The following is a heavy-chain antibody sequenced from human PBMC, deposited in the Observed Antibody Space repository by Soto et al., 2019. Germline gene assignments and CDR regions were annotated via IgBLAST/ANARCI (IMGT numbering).Heavy chain of an antibody. Sequence: SVNVSCKASGGTFSSYAISWVRQAPGQGLEWMGGIIPIFGTANYAQKFQGRVTITADESTSTAYMELSSLRSEDTAVYYCEQIKNTIFVVAMACWGQDTRVPV. J-gene: IGHJ1*01. CDR1: GGTFSSYA. V-gene: IGHV1-69*13. CDR3: EQIKNTIFVVAMAC. D-gene: IGHD3-3*01. CDR2: IIPIFGTA.